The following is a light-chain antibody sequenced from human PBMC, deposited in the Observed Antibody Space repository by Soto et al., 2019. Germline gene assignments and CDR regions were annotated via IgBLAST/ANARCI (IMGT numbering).Light chain of an antibody. J-gene: IGLJ1*01. V-gene: IGLV2-14*01. CDR1: SSDVGAYNY. Sequence: QSALTQPASVSGSPGQSITISCTGTSSDVGAYNYVSWHQQHPGKAPKLMIYEVSNRPSGVSNRFSGSKSGNTASLTISGLQAEDEADYYCSSYTSSTTLDYVFGTGTKVTVL. CDR3: SSYTSSTTLDYV. CDR2: EVS.